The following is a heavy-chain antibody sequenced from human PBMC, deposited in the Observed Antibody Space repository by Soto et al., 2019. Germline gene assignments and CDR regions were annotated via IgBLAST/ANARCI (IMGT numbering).Heavy chain of an antibody. CDR2: ISAYNGNT. D-gene: IGHD4-17*01. J-gene: IGHJ3*02. Sequence: QVQLVQSGAEVKKPGASVKVSCKASGYTFTSYGISWVRQAPGQGLEWMGWISAYNGNTNYAQKLQGRVTITTDTSTSTVYMELRSLRSDDAAVYYCSRVFSSRKDYADGAFDIWGQGTMVTVSS. CDR1: GYTFTSYG. V-gene: IGHV1-18*01. CDR3: SRVFSSRKDYADGAFDI.